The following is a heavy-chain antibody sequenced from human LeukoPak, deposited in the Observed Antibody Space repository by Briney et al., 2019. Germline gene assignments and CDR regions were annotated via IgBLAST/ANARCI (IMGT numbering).Heavy chain of an antibody. D-gene: IGHD3-9*01. V-gene: IGHV3-9*03. CDR3: AKVTGPSWGAFDV. CDR2: INWNSGSV. Sequence: PGGSLRLSCAASGFTFDDFAMHWVRQGPGKGLEWVSGINWNSGSVAYADSVKGRFTITRDNAKNSLYLQTNSLRPEDMALYYCAKVTGPSWGAFDVWGQGTMVTVSS. J-gene: IGHJ3*01. CDR1: GFTFDDFA.